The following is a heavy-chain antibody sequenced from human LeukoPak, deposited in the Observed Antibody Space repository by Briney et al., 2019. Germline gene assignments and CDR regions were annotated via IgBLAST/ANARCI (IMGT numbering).Heavy chain of an antibody. CDR2: ISGDGDST. J-gene: IGHJ3*02. CDR1: GFTFSSYA. CDR3: AKDNHPDAFDI. V-gene: IGHV3-43*02. Sequence: PGGSLRLSCAASGFTFSSYAMHWVRQAPGKGLEWVSLISGDGDSTYYADSVKGRFTISRDNSKNSLYLHMNSLRTEDTALYYWAKDNHPDAFDIWGQGTMVTVSS.